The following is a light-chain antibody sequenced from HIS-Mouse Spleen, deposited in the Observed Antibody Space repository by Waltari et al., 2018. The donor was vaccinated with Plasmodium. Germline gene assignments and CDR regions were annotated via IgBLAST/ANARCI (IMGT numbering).Light chain of an antibody. CDR2: KDR. CDR3: QSADSSGTYVV. J-gene: IGLJ2*01. V-gene: IGLV3-25*03. CDR1: AWPKQY. Sequence: SYELTQPPSVSVSPGQTARLTCSGDAWPKQYAYWYQQKPGQAPVLVIYKDRERPSGIPERFSGSSSGTTVTLTISGVQAEDEADYYCQSADSSGTYVVFGGGTKLTVL.